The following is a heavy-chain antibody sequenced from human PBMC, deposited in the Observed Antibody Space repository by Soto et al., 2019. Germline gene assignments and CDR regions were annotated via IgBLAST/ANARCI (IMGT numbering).Heavy chain of an antibody. CDR3: ARGREFTLNSAIVVVPAALAF. Sequence: APVEVSCKASGDTFGSYAMHWVRQSPGQRLEWMGWINAGYGNTKSSQKFQGRVTITRDTSASTAYMELTSLRSEDTAVYYCARGREFTLNSAIVVVPAALAFWGQGTLVTVSS. J-gene: IGHJ4*02. CDR2: INAGYGNT. V-gene: IGHV1-3*01. CDR1: GDTFGSYA. D-gene: IGHD2-2*01.